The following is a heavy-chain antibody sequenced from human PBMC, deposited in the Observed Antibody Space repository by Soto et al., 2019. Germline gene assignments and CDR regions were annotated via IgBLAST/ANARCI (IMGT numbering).Heavy chain of an antibody. CDR3: ARLGSVTVVTPYYYGMYV. CDR2: IDPSDSDI. V-gene: IGHV5-51*01. D-gene: IGHD2-21*02. J-gene: IGHJ6*02. CDR1: GYRFASYR. Sequence: GESLKISCKGSGYRFASYRIAWVRQMPGKGLEWMGIIDPSDSDIRYSPSFQGQVTISADKSISTAYLQWSSLKASDTAIYYCARLGSVTVVTPYYYGMYVWGQGTTVTVSS.